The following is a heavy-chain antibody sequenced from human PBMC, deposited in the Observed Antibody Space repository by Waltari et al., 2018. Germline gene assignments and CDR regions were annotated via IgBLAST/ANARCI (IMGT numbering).Heavy chain of an antibody. D-gene: IGHD4-17*01. CDR3: ATKVRPYGGNSPARHGGWFDP. V-gene: IGHV1-24*01. CDR2: FDPEDGET. Sequence: QVQLVQSGAEVKKPGASVEVSCKVSGYTLTALSMPWVRQAPVKGLEWMGGFDPEDGETIYAQKFQGRVTMTEDKSTDTAYMELSSLRSEDTAVYYCATKVRPYGGNSPARHGGWFDPWGQGTLVTVSS. J-gene: IGHJ5*02. CDR1: GYTLTALS.